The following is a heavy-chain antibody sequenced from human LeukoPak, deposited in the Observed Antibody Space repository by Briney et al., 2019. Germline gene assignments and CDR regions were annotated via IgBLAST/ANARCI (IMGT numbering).Heavy chain of an antibody. J-gene: IGHJ4*02. Sequence: ASVKVSCKASGYTFTNYDINWVRQAPGQGLEWMGWINTNTGNPTYAQGFTGRFVFSLDASVSTAYLQISSLKAEDTAVYYCAIIAVAGTEGFDYWGQGTLVTVSS. CDR1: GYTFTNYD. CDR3: AIIAVAGTEGFDY. CDR2: INTNTGNP. V-gene: IGHV7-4-1*02. D-gene: IGHD6-19*01.